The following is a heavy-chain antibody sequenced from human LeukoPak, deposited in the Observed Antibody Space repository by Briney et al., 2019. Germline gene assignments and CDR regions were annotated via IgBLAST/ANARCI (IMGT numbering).Heavy chain of an antibody. CDR3: ARDQGGSGGN. D-gene: IGHD3-10*01. J-gene: IGHJ4*02. Sequence: PGGSRSLSCAASGFTFSSYTMHWVRQAPWKGLEWVSSISSSGTYIYYADSVKGRFTISRDNAKNSVHLQMNSLRAEDTAVYYCARDQGGSGGNWGQGTLVTVSS. CDR2: ISSSGTYI. V-gene: IGHV3-21*01. CDR1: GFTFSSYT.